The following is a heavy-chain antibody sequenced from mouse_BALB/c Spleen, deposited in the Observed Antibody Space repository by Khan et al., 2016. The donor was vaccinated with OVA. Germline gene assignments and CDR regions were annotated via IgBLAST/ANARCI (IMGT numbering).Heavy chain of an antibody. CDR3: ARSGDGYCGAMDY. V-gene: IGHV3-2*02. CDR2: ISYSGRT. CDR1: GYSITSDYA. D-gene: IGHD2-3*01. J-gene: IGHJ4*01. Sequence: VQLKQSGPGLVKPSQSLSITCNVTGYSITSDYAWNWIRQFPGNKLEWMRYISYSGRTSYNPSPKSRISINREQSKNQFFLQLNSVTTEDTATYDCARSGDGYCGAMDYWGQGTSVTVAS.